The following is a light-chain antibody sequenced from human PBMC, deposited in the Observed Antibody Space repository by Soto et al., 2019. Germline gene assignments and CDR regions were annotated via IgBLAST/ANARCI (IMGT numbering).Light chain of an antibody. Sequence: HSVLTQPPSASGTPGQRVTISCSGSSSNIGSNYVYWYQQLPGTAPKLLIYRNNQRPSGVPDRFSGSKSGTSASLAISGLRSEDEADYYCAAWDDSLSGRVVFGGGTKVTVL. CDR1: SSNIGSNY. V-gene: IGLV1-47*01. CDR3: AAWDDSLSGRVV. J-gene: IGLJ2*01. CDR2: RNN.